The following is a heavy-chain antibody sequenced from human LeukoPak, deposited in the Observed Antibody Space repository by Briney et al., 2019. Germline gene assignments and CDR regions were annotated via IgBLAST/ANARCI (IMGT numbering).Heavy chain of an antibody. CDR2: ISTTGSTI. V-gene: IGHV3-11*01. D-gene: IGHD6-6*01. Sequence: GGSLRLSCVASGFTFTDYYMSWIRQAPGKGLEWVSYISTTGSTIYYADSVKGRFTISRDNARNSLFLQMNSLRGEDTAVYYCARDIYSSLPEGVDVWGQGTTVTVSS. CDR1: GFTFTDYY. CDR3: ARDIYSSLPEGVDV. J-gene: IGHJ6*02.